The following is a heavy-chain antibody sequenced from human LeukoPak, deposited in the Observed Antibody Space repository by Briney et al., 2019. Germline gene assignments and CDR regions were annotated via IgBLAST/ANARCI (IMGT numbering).Heavy chain of an antibody. CDR3: AKGYSGTYRLGY. V-gene: IGHV3-74*01. CDR2: INGAGSST. J-gene: IGHJ4*02. D-gene: IGHD1-26*01. Sequence: PGGSLRLSCAASGFTFSSHWMHWVRQAPGKGLVWVSRINGAGSSTSYAGSVKGRFTVSRDNARNTLNLQMNSLRAEDTAVYYCAKGYSGTYRLGYWGQGTLVTVSS. CDR1: GFTFSSHW.